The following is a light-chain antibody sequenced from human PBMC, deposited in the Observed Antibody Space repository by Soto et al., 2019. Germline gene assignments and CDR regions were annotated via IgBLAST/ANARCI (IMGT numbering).Light chain of an antibody. V-gene: IGKV3-15*01. CDR3: HQYYDWSPKT. CDR1: QSISDS. Sequence: EIVMTQSPATLSVSPGERATLSCRTSQSISDSLAWYQQKPGQAPRLLIYAASTRATGIPARFSGGGSGTEFTLTISSLQSEDFAVYYCHQYYDWSPKTFGPGTKVEIK. CDR2: AAS. J-gene: IGKJ1*01.